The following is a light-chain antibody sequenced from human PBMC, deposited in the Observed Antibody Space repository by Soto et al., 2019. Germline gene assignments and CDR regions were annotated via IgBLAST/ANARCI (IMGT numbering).Light chain of an antibody. Sequence: QSVLTQSPSASGTPGQRVTISCSGSSFNIGSNTVDWYQQLPGSAPKVLIFSTDQRPSGVPDRFSGSKSGTSASLAISGLQPEDETDYFCAAWDDSRNAYIFRTGTKLTVL. V-gene: IGLV1-44*01. CDR2: STD. J-gene: IGLJ1*01. CDR3: AAWDDSRNAYI. CDR1: SFNIGSNT.